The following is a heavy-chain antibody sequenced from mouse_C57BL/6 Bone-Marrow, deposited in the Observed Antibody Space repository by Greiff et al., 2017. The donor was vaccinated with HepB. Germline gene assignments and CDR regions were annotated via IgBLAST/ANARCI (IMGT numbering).Heavy chain of an antibody. CDR2: IDPSDSYT. V-gene: IGHV1-69*01. CDR3: AREFPYYYCGSDDYAMDY. J-gene: IGHJ4*01. CDR1: GYTFTSYW. Sequence: QVQLQQPGAELVMPGASVKLSCKASGYTFTSYWMHWVKQRPGQGLEWIGEIDPSDSYTNYNQKFKGKSTLTVDKSSSTAYMQLSSLTSDDSAVYYCAREFPYYYCGSDDYAMDYWGQGTSVTVSS. D-gene: IGHD1-1*01.